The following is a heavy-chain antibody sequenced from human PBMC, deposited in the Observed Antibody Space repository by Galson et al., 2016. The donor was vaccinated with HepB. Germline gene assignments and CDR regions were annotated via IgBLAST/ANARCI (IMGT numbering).Heavy chain of an antibody. CDR3: AGGYFWFGEGLSDY. Sequence: SLRLSCAVSGFNFRSYWMSWVRQAPGKGLEWVATTKPDGSEKYYVDSVKGRFSISRDNTQKSLYLQMNSLRAEDTDVYYCAGGYFWFGEGLSDYWGQGTLVTVSS. D-gene: IGHD3-10*01. V-gene: IGHV3-7*03. J-gene: IGHJ4*02. CDR1: GFNFRSYW. CDR2: TKPDGSEK.